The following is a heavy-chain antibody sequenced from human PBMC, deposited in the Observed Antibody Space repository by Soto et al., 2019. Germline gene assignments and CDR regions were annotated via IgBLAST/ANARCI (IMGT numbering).Heavy chain of an antibody. V-gene: IGHV3-23*01. J-gene: IGHJ4*02. CDR3: AKEISIFTFGGVDLYYFAY. D-gene: IGHD3-16*01. CDR2: ISGSGGST. Sequence: GGSLRLSCAASGFTFSSYAMSWVRQAPGKGLEWVSAISGSGGSTYYADSVKGRFTISRDNSKNTLYLQMNSLRAEDTAVYYCAKEISIFTFGGVDLYYFAYCGQGSLVTGSS. CDR1: GFTFSSYA.